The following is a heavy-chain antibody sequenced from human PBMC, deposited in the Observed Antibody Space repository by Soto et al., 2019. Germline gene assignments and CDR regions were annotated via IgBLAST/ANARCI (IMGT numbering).Heavy chain of an antibody. CDR3: ARVRGDDYDFWSGYYV. Sequence: ASVKVSCKASGYTFTSYGISWVRQAPGQGLEWMGWISAYNGNTNYAQKLQGRVTMTTDTSTSTAYMELRSLRSDDTAVYYCARVRGDDYDFWSGYYVWGKGTTVTVS. CDR1: GYTFTSYG. J-gene: IGHJ6*03. V-gene: IGHV1-18*01. CDR2: ISAYNGNT. D-gene: IGHD3-3*01.